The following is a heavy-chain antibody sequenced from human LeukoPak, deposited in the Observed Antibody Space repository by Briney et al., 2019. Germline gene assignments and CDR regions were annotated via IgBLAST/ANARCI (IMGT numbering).Heavy chain of an antibody. D-gene: IGHD3-22*01. V-gene: IGHV3-30*04. CDR1: GFTFSTAA. CDR3: VGAKHRAYDLDY. J-gene: IGHJ4*02. Sequence: SGGSLRLSCAASGFTFSTAAMHWVRQAPGKGLDWVAVISYHGEDIYYADSVKGRFTISRDNSKNTLYLQMNSLTIEDTAVYYCVGAKHRAYDLDYWGQGTLAPV. CDR2: ISYHGEDI.